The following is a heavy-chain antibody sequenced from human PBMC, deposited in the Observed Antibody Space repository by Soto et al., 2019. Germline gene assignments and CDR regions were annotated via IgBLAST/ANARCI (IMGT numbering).Heavy chain of an antibody. V-gene: IGHV4-39*01. D-gene: IGHD3-10*01. J-gene: IGHJ3*02. CDR3: ARQGAVLLWFGESFDI. Sequence: PSETLSLTCTVSGGSISSSSYYWGWIRQPPGKGLEWIGSIYYSGSTYYNPSLKSRVTISVDTSKNQFSLKLSSVTAADTAVYYCARQGAVLLWFGESFDIWGQGTMVTVSS. CDR1: GGSISSSSYY. CDR2: IYYSGST.